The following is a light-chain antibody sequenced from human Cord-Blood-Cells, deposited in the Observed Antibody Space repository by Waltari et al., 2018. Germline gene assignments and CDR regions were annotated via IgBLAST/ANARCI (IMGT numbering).Light chain of an antibody. CDR3: LQDYKYPWT. Sequence: AIHMTQSPSSLSASVGDRVTITCRASQGIRNDLGWYQQKPGKAPKLLIYAASSLQSGVPSRVSGSGSGTDFTLTISSQQPEDFATYYCLQDYKYPWTFGQGTKVEIK. CDR1: QGIRND. CDR2: AAS. J-gene: IGKJ1*01. V-gene: IGKV1-6*01.